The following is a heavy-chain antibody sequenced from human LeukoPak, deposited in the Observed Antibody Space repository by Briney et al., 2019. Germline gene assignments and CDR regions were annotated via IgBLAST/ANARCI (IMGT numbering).Heavy chain of an antibody. Sequence: GGSLRLSCAASGFTFSSYAMHWVRQAPGKGLEWVAVISYDGSNKYYADSVKGRFTISRDNSKNTLYLQMNSLRAEDTAVYYCARDRGGGSYYYYGMDVWGQGTRVPLSS. CDR3: ARDRGGGSYYYYGMDV. D-gene: IGHD2-15*01. CDR1: GFTFSSYA. CDR2: ISYDGSNK. J-gene: IGHJ6*02. V-gene: IGHV3-30-3*01.